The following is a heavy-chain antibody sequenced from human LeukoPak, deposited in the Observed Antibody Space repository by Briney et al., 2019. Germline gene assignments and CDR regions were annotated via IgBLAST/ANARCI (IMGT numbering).Heavy chain of an antibody. Sequence: SETLSLTCTVSGGSISSSSYYRGWIRQPPGKGLEWIGGIYYSGSTYYNPSLKSRVTISVDTSKNQFSLKLNSVTAADTAVYYCARGVGGSSGYDYGWFDPWGQGTLVTVSS. CDR1: GGSISSSSYY. CDR3: ARGVGGSSGYDYGWFDP. D-gene: IGHD5-12*01. V-gene: IGHV4-39*01. J-gene: IGHJ5*02. CDR2: IYYSGST.